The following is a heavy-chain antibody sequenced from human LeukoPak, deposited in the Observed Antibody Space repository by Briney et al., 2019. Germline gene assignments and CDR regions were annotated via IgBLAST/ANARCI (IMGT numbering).Heavy chain of an antibody. J-gene: IGHJ4*02. CDR1: GYTFTDYY. CDR3: ARSPSGWYGDY. CDR2: INPNSGGT. Sequence: ASVKVSCKASGYTFTDYYMHWVGQAPGQGLEWMGRINPNSGGTSSARKFQGRVTVTRDTSISTVYMELSRLTSDDTAVYYCARSPSGWYGDYWGQGTLVTVSS. V-gene: IGHV1-2*06. D-gene: IGHD6-19*01.